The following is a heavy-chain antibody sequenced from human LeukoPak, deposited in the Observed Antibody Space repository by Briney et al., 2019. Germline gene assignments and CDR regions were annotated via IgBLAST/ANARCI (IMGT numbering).Heavy chain of an antibody. J-gene: IGHJ6*04. D-gene: IGHD3-10*02. Sequence: GGSLRLSCAASGFTFDRFTIHWVRQTPGKGLEWVSYISSSGSTIYYADSVKGRFTIFRDNAKNSLYLQMNSLRAEDTAVYYCAELGITMIGGVWGKGTTVTISS. CDR2: ISSSGSTI. CDR3: AELGITMIGGV. V-gene: IGHV3-48*04. CDR1: GFTFDRFT.